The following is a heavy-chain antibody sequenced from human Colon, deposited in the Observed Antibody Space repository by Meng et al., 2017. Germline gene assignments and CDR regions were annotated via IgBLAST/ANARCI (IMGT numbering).Heavy chain of an antibody. CDR2: IYYSGST. Sequence: QVQLKESGPGLVKPSQTLSLTCTVSGGSSSSGGYYWSWIRQHPGKGLEWIGYIYYSGSTYYNPSLKSRVTISVDTSKNQFSLKLSSVTAADTAVYYCARSSTYYYGSGSSVLFDYWGQGTLVTVSS. CDR3: ARSSTYYYGSGSSVLFDY. J-gene: IGHJ4*02. CDR1: GGSSSSGGYY. D-gene: IGHD3-10*01. V-gene: IGHV4-31*03.